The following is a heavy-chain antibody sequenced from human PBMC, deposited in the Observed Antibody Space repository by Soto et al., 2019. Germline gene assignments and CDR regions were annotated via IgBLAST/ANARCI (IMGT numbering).Heavy chain of an antibody. V-gene: IGHV1-69*01. D-gene: IGHD2-15*01. J-gene: IGHJ6*02. CDR1: GGTFSSYA. CDR2: IIPIFGTA. Sequence: QVQLVQSGAEVKKPGSSVKVSCKAPGGTFSSYAISWVRQAPGQGLEWMGGIIPIFGTANYAQKFQGRVTITADESTSTGYMELSSLRSEDTAVYYCARSKGGSSSLDIYYYYYYGMDVWGQGTMVTVSS. CDR3: ARSKGGSSSLDIYYYYYYGMDV.